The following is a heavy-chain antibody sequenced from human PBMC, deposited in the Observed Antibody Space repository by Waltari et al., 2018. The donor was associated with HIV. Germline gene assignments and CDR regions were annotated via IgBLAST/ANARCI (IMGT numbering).Heavy chain of an antibody. V-gene: IGHV3-7*01. J-gene: IGHJ4*02. D-gene: IGHD2-21*02. CDR2: IKQDGSEK. Sequence: EVQLVESGGGLVQPGGSLSPSCAASGFTFSLFWMSWVRQAPGKGLEWVANIKQDGSEKHYVDSVKGRFTISRDNAKKSLYLQMNSLRAEDTAVYYCAAGSCGGDCYFDYWGQGTMVTVTS. CDR1: GFTFSLFW. CDR3: AAGSCGGDCYFDY.